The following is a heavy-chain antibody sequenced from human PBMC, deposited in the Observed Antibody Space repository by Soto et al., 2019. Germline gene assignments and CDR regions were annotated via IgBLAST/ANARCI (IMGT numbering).Heavy chain of an antibody. D-gene: IGHD2-2*02. CDR1: GFTFSSYG. Sequence: GGSLRLSCAASGFTFSSYGMHWVRQAPGKGLEWVAVIWYDGSNKYYADSVKGRFTISRDNSKNTLYLQMNSLRAEDTAVYYCARDQGYCSSTSCYIDYYYYGMDVWGQGTTVTVSS. CDR2: IWYDGSNK. V-gene: IGHV3-33*01. J-gene: IGHJ6*02. CDR3: ARDQGYCSSTSCYIDYYYYGMDV.